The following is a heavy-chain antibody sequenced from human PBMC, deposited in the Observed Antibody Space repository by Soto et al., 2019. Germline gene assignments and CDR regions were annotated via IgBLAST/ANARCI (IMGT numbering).Heavy chain of an antibody. CDR1: GFTFSRYA. J-gene: IGHJ6*02. D-gene: IGHD3-10*01. Sequence: QVQLVESGGGVVQPGRSLRLSCAASGFTFSRYAMHWVRQAPGTGLEWVAVISYDGSNKYYADSVKGRFTISRDNSKKKLYLPMNRLRAEDRAVYFCARAGNGGMDVWGQGTTVTVSS. CDR3: ARAGNGGMDV. V-gene: IGHV3-30-3*01. CDR2: ISYDGSNK.